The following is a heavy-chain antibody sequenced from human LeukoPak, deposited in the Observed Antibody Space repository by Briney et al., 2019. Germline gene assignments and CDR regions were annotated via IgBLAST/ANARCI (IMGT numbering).Heavy chain of an antibody. J-gene: IGHJ4*02. CDR3: ARARATVTTLWGFYYFDY. Sequence: SETLSLTCAVYGGSFSGYYWSGIPQPPGKGLEGIGEINHSGSTNYNPSLKSRVTISVDTSKNQFSLKLSSVTAADTAVYYCARARATVTTLWGFYYFDYWGQGTLVTVSS. D-gene: IGHD4-17*01. CDR1: GGSFSGYY. V-gene: IGHV4-34*01. CDR2: INHSGST.